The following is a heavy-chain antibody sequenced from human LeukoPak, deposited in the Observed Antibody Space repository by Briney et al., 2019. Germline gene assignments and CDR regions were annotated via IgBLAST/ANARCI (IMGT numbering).Heavy chain of an antibody. D-gene: IGHD2-2*01. J-gene: IGHJ4*02. CDR1: GFTFDDYA. Sequence: GGSLRLSCAASGFTFDDYAMHWVRQAPGKGLEWVSGISWNSGSIGYADSVKGRFTISRDNAKNSLYLQMNSLRAEDTAVYYCARGEKYLGYCSSTSCYARARRFGFDYWGQGTLVTVSS. V-gene: IGHV3-9*01. CDR2: ISWNSGSI. CDR3: ARGEKYLGYCSSTSCYARARRFGFDY.